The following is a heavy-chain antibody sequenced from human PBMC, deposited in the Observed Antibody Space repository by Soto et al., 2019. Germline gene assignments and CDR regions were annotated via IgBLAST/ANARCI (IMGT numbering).Heavy chain of an antibody. CDR1: GYSFTSHY. V-gene: IGHV1-46*03. Sequence: ASVKVSCKAIGYSFTSHYMHWVRQAPGQGLEWMGTIYPGGTNIAYAQKFQGRVTMTKDTSTTTVYMELNSLTSEDTAVYYCARDLSCHDLLRYYAPCAEASLVTGSS. CDR2: IYPGGTNI. D-gene: IGHD1-26*01. J-gene: IGHJ5*02. CDR3: ARDLSCHDLLRYYAP.